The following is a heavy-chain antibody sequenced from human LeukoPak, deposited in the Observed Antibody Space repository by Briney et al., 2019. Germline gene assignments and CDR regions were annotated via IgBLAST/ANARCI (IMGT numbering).Heavy chain of an antibody. D-gene: IGHD5-24*01. CDR3: ARASQEMATTTSFDY. J-gene: IGHJ4*02. V-gene: IGHV1-69*05. Sequence: SVKVSCKASGGTFSSYAISWVRQAPGQGLEWMGGIIPIFGTANYAQKFQGRVTITTDESTSTAYMELSSLRSEDTAVHYCARASQEMATTTSFDYWGQGTLVTVSS. CDR2: IIPIFGTA. CDR1: GGTFSSYA.